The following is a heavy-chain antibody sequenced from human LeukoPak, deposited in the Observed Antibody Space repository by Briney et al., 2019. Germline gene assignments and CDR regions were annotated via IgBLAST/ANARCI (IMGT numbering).Heavy chain of an antibody. Sequence: GGSLRLSCAASGFTVRNNYMSWVRQAPGKGLEWVAGISGGGAGTYYVDSVKGRFTISRDNSKNTLYLQMNSLGAEDTAVYYCAKLVSTTQMGDYWGQGTPVTVSS. CDR2: ISGGGAGT. CDR1: GFTVRNNY. D-gene: IGHD2/OR15-2a*01. J-gene: IGHJ4*02. V-gene: IGHV3-23*01. CDR3: AKLVSTTQMGDY.